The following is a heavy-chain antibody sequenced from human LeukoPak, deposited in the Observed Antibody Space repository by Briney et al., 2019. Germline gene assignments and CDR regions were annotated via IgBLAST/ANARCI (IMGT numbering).Heavy chain of an antibody. D-gene: IGHD6-6*01. Sequence: GGSLRLSCAASGFTFSNAWMSWVRQAPGKGLEWVGRIKSKTDGGTTDYAAPVKGRFTISRDDSKNTLYLQMNSLKTEDTAVYYCTTDHDSTRPDYFDYWGQGALVTVSS. CDR2: IKSKTDGGTT. CDR3: TTDHDSTRPDYFDY. V-gene: IGHV3-15*01. J-gene: IGHJ4*02. CDR1: GFTFSNAW.